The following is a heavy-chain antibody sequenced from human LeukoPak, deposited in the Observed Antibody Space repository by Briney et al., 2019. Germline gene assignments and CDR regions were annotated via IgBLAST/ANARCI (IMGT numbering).Heavy chain of an antibody. CDR3: AAWLAPFDL. V-gene: IGHV3-7*02. CDR2: IKQDGSEK. J-gene: IGHJ4*02. Sequence: GGSLRLSCAASGLTFSTDWMRWVRQAPGKGLEWVADIKQDGSEKYYVDSVKGRFTISRDNAKNSLYLQMNSLRAEDTAVYYCAAWLAPFDLWGQGTLVTVSS. D-gene: IGHD6-19*01. CDR1: GLTFSTDW.